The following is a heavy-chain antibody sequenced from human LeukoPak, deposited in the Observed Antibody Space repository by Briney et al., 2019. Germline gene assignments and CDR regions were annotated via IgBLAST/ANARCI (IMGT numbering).Heavy chain of an antibody. CDR1: GFTFSIYP. Sequence: GGSLRLSCAASGFTFSIYPMHWVRQTPGKGLEWVAVISYDGSNKYYADSVKGRFTISKDNSNNTLYVQLNNLRTDDTAVYFCARVPNQYCTSRCYYTAFDIWGQGTMVTVSS. V-gene: IGHV3-30*01. D-gene: IGHD2/OR15-2a*01. J-gene: IGHJ3*02. CDR3: ARVPNQYCTSRCYYTAFDI. CDR2: ISYDGSNK.